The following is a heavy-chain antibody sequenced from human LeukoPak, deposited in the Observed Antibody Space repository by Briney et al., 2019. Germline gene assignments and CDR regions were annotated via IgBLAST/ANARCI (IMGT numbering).Heavy chain of an antibody. CDR1: GGSISSGSYY. CDR3: ARDSITMILENAFDI. V-gene: IGHV4-61*02. D-gene: IGHD3-22*01. Sequence: PSETLSLTCTVSGGSISSGSYYWSWIRQPAGKGLEWIGRIYTSGSTNYNPSLKSRVTISVDTSKNRFSLKLSSVTAADTAVYYCARDSITMILENAFDIWGQGTMVTVSS. CDR2: IYTSGST. J-gene: IGHJ3*02.